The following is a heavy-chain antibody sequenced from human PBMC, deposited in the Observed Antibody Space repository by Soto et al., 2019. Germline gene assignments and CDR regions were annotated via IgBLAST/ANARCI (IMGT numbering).Heavy chain of an antibody. CDR2: ISYDGSNK. Sequence: QVQLVESGRGVVQPGRSLRLSCAASGFTFSSYGMHWVRQAPGKGLEWVAVISYDGSNKYYADSVKGRFTISRDNSKNTLYLQMNSLRAEDTAVYYCAKGHYPTLYYYYYMDVWGKGTTVTVSS. CDR1: GFTFSSYG. J-gene: IGHJ6*03. V-gene: IGHV3-30*18. D-gene: IGHD3-10*01. CDR3: AKGHYPTLYYYYYMDV.